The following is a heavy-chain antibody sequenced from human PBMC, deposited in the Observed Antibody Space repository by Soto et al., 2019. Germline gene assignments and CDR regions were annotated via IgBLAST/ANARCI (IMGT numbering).Heavy chain of an antibody. V-gene: IGHV3-30*18. CDR3: AKDGGGMDV. CDR2: ISYDGGNK. CDR1: GFTFSSYG. D-gene: IGHD2-15*01. Sequence: VQLVESGGGVVQPGRSLRLSCAASGFTFSSYGMHWVRQAPGKGLEWVAVISYDGGNKYYADSVKGRFTISRDNSKNTLYLQMNSLRAEDTAVYYCAKDGGGMDVWGQGTTVTVSS. J-gene: IGHJ6*02.